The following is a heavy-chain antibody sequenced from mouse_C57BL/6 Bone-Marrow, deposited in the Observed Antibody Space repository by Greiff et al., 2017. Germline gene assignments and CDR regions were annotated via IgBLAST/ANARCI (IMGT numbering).Heavy chain of an antibody. V-gene: IGHV1-81*01. D-gene: IGHD4-1*01. Sequence: QVQLKESGAELARPGASVKLSCKASGYTFTSYGISWVKQRTGQGLEWIGEIYPRSGNTYYNEKFKGKATLTADKSSSTAYMELRSLTSEDSAVYCCTREGLGRYYFDYWGQGTTLTVSS. CDR2: IYPRSGNT. J-gene: IGHJ2*01. CDR3: TREGLGRYYFDY. CDR1: GYTFTSYG.